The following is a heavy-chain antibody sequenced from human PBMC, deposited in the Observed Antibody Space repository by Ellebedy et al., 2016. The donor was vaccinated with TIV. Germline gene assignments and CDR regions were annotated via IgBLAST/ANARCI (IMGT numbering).Heavy chain of an antibody. Sequence: AASVKVSCKASGYTFTGYYMHWVRQAPGQGLEWMGWINPNSGGTNYAQKFQGWVTMTRDTSISTAYMELSRLKSDDTAMYYCARKKYYDFWSSYGMDVWGQGTTVTVSS. CDR3: ARKKYYDFWSSYGMDV. V-gene: IGHV1-2*04. CDR1: GYTFTGYY. D-gene: IGHD3-3*01. CDR2: INPNSGGT. J-gene: IGHJ6*02.